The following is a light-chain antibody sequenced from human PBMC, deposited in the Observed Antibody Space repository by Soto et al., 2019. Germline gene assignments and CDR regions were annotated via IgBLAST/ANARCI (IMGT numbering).Light chain of an antibody. V-gene: IGKV1-13*02. CDR1: QGISSA. Sequence: AIQLTQSPSSLSASVGDRVTITCRASQGISSALAWYQQKPGKAPKLLIYDASNLGSGVPSRFSGSGSGTDFTLTISSLQPEDFATYYCQQFNSYPITFGQGTRLEMK. J-gene: IGKJ5*01. CDR2: DAS. CDR3: QQFNSYPIT.